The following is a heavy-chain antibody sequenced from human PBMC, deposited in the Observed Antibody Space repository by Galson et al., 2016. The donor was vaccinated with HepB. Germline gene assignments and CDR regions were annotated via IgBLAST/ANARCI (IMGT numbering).Heavy chain of an antibody. J-gene: IGHJ3*02. Sequence: SETLSLTCSVSGGPISDGDSYWGWIRQSSGKGLEWIGSIYYSGSTYYNPSLKSRVTISVDTSKNQFSLRLSSVTAGDTAVYFCASHCGGDCYNNLADAFDIWGRGTMVTVSS. CDR1: GGPISDGDSY. CDR3: ASHCGGDCYNNLADAFDI. CDR2: IYYSGST. V-gene: IGHV4-39*01. D-gene: IGHD2-21*01.